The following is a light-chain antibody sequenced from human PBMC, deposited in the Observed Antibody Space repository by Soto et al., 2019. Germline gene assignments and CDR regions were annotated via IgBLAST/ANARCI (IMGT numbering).Light chain of an antibody. CDR2: DAS. Sequence: PGESATLTFRASQSVRGYLAWYQQNPGQAPRLLMYDASNRASGIPARFSGSGSGTDYTLTISSLEPEDFAIYYCQQRSNWPESFGQGTNVDIK. J-gene: IGKJ1*01. CDR1: QSVRGY. CDR3: QQRSNWPES. V-gene: IGKV3-11*01.